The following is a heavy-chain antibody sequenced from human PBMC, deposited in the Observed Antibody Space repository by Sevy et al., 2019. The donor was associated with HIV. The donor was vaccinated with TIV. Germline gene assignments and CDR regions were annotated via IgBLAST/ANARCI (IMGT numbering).Heavy chain of an antibody. CDR1: GYSFTSYW. Sequence: GESLKISCKGSGYSFTSYWIGWVHQMPGKGLEWMGIIYPGDSDTRDSPSFQGQVTISADKSISTAYLQWSSLKASDTAMYYCASTPGIAVAGTGWYFDLWGRGTLVTVSS. J-gene: IGHJ2*01. V-gene: IGHV5-51*07. CDR2: IYPGDSDT. D-gene: IGHD6-19*01. CDR3: ASTPGIAVAGTGWYFDL.